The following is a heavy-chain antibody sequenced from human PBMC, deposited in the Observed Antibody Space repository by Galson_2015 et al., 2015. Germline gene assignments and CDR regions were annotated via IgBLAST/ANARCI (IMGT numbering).Heavy chain of an antibody. V-gene: IGHV1-2*04. Sequence: SVKVSCKASGYTFTGYYMHWVRQAPGQGLEWMGWINPNSGGTNYAQKFQGWVTMTRDTSISTAYMELSRLRSDDTAVYYCARGGGSSRASYYYMDVWGKGTTVTVSS. CDR2: INPNSGGT. D-gene: IGHD2-15*01. CDR1: GYTFTGYY. J-gene: IGHJ6*03. CDR3: ARGGGSSRASYYYMDV.